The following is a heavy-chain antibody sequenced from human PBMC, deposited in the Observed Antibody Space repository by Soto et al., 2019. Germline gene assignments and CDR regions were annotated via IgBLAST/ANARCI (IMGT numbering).Heavy chain of an antibody. J-gene: IGHJ2*01. Sequence: QITLRESGPTLVKPTQTLTLSCSFSGFSLSTRGVGVGWIRQPPGKALEWLALIYWDDDKRYNPSLKSRLTITKDTSRSQVVLTVTNMDPVDTATYYCAHKFGYYFDLSGRGTLVAVSS. V-gene: IGHV2-5*02. CDR1: GFSLSTRGVG. CDR2: IYWDDDK. CDR3: AHKFGYYFDL. D-gene: IGHD3-10*01.